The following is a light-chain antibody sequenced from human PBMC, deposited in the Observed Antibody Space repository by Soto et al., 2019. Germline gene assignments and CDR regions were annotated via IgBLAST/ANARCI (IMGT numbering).Light chain of an antibody. CDR3: QQYQSLT. J-gene: IGKJ4*01. CDR2: GAS. CDR1: QSVSSNY. Sequence: EILLTQSPGTLSLSPGDRATLSCRASQSVSSNYLAWYQHKPGQAPRLLIHGASSRVTGIPERFSGTGSGTDFTLTITRLEPEAFAVYYCQQYQSLTFGGGTKVDIK. V-gene: IGKV3-20*01.